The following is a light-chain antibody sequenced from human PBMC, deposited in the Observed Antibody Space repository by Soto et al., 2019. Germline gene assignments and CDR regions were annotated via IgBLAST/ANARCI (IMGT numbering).Light chain of an antibody. CDR2: GAS. CDR1: QSVSSSY. Sequence: ELVLTQSPGTLSLSPGPRSTLSCMAIQSVSSSYLAWYQQKPGQAPRLLIYGASSRATGIPDRFSGSGCGTDFTLTISRLETEDFSVYYCQQYGSSPMWTFGQGTKVDNK. J-gene: IGKJ1*01. V-gene: IGKV3-20*01. CDR3: QQYGSSPMWT.